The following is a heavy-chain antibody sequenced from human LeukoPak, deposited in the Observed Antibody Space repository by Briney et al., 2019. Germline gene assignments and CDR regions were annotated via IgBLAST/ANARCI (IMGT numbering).Heavy chain of an antibody. V-gene: IGHV1-46*01. Sequence: ASVKVSCKASGYTPTSYYMHWVRQAPGQGLEWMGIINPSGGSTNYAQKFQGRVTMTRDMSTRTVYMELSSLRLEDTAVYYCANQEWLRFNLNAFDIWGQGTMVTVSS. CDR2: INPSGGST. J-gene: IGHJ3*02. D-gene: IGHD5-12*01. CDR1: GYTPTSYY. CDR3: ANQEWLRFNLNAFDI.